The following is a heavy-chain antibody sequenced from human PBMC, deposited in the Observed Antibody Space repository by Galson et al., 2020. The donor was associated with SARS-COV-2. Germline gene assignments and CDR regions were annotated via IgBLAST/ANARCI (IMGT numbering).Heavy chain of an antibody. J-gene: IGHJ4*02. CDR3: AKIGEIAAAGYYFDY. D-gene: IGHD6-13*01. CDR2: ISWNSGSI. Sequence: GGSLRLSCAASGFTFDDYAMHWVRQAPGKGLEWVSGISWNSGSIGYADSVKGRFTISRDNAKNSLYLQMNSLRAEDTALYYCAKIGEIAAAGYYFDYWGQGTLVTVSS. V-gene: IGHV3-9*01. CDR1: GFTFDDYA.